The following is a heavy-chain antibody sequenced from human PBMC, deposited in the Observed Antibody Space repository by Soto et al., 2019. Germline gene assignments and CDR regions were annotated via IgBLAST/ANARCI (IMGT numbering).Heavy chain of an antibody. Sequence: EVQLLESGGGLVQPGGSLRLSCAASGFTFSSYAMSWVRQAPGKGLEWVSAISGSGGSTYYADSVEGRFTISRDNSKNSLYLPLTSLRAEDPAVYYCAKEGEHSRGWANFDYWGQGTLVTVSS. CDR1: GFTFSSYA. V-gene: IGHV3-23*01. CDR3: AKEGEHSRGWANFDY. CDR2: ISGSGGST. D-gene: IGHD6-19*01. J-gene: IGHJ4*02.